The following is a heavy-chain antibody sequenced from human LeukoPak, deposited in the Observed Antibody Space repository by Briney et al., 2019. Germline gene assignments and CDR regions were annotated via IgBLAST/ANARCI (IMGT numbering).Heavy chain of an antibody. D-gene: IGHD4-23*01. J-gene: IGHJ6*02. CDR2: IYYSGST. CDR1: GGSISSYY. Sequence: PSETLSLTCTVSGGSISSYYWSWVRQPPGKGLEWIGYIYYSGSTNYNPSLKSRVTISVDTSKNQFSLKLSSVTAADTAVYYCAREGLYGGNSDRYYYYGMDVWGQGTTVTVSS. CDR3: AREGLYGGNSDRYYYYGMDV. V-gene: IGHV4-59*01.